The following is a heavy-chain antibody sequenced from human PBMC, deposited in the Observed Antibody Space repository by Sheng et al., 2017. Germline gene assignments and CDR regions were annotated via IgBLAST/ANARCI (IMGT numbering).Heavy chain of an antibody. D-gene: IGHD2-2*01. Sequence: QLQLQESGPGLVKPSETLSLTCTVSGGSISSSSYYWGWIRQPPGKGLEWIGSIYYSGSTYYNPSLKSRVTISVDTSKNQFSLKLSSVTAADTAVYYCARVVVVVPAAERGWFDPWGPGNPGHRLL. CDR1: GGSISSSSYY. CDR3: ARVVVVVPAAERGWFDP. J-gene: IGHJ5*02. CDR2: IYYSGST. V-gene: IGHV4-39*07.